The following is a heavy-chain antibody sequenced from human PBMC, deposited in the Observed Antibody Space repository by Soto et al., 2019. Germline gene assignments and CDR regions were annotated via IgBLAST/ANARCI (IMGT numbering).Heavy chain of an antibody. CDR1: GFTFSSYS. V-gene: IGHV3-21*01. D-gene: IGHD2-15*01. CDR3: ARDMPPELGYCSGGSCYSVWFDP. CDR2: ISSSSSYI. Sequence: EVQLVESGGGLVKPGGSLRLSCAASGFTFSSYSMNRVRQAPGKGLEWVSSISSSSSYIYYADSVKGRFTISRDNAKNSLYLQMNSLRAEDTAVYYCARDMPPELGYCSGGSCYSVWFDPWGQGTLVTVSS. J-gene: IGHJ5*02.